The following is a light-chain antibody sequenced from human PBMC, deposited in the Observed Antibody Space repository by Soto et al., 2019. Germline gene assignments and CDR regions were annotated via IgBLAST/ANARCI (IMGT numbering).Light chain of an antibody. CDR2: GAS. J-gene: IGKJ4*01. Sequence: IMMTQSPATLSVSPGETATLSCRASQSVGGNLAWYQHKPGQAPRLLIYGASSRAPGIPDSFSGSGSGTDFTITISRLEPEDFAVYYCQQRSNSFGGGTKVDIK. CDR3: QQRSNS. CDR1: QSVGGN. V-gene: IGKV3D-20*02.